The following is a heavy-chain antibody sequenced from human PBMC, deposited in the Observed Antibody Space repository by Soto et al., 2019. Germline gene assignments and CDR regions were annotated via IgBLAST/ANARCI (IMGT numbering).Heavy chain of an antibody. CDR2: ISARGGST. CDR3: ARYGSYHYFDY. J-gene: IGHJ4*02. CDR1: GFTFSSYA. D-gene: IGHD1-26*01. Sequence: EVQLLESGGGMVQPGGSLRLSCAASGFTFSSYAMSWVRQAPGKGLECVSGISARGGSTYYADSVKGRFTISRDNSKNTLYLQMNSLRAEDTALFYCARYGSYHYFDYWGQGALVTVSS. V-gene: IGHV3-23*01.